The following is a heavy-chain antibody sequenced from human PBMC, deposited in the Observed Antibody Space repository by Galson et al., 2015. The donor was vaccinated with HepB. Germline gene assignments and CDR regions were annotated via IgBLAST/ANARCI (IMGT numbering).Heavy chain of an antibody. CDR1: GYTFTGYY. D-gene: IGHD5-24*01. CDR3: ARASQRWLQLIPHY. Sequence: SVKVSCKASGYTFTGYYMHWVRQAPGQGLEWMGWINPNSGGTNYAQKFQGWVTVTRDTSISTAYMELSRLRSDDTAVYYCARASQRWLQLIPHYWGQGTLVTVSS. CDR2: INPNSGGT. J-gene: IGHJ4*02. V-gene: IGHV1-2*04.